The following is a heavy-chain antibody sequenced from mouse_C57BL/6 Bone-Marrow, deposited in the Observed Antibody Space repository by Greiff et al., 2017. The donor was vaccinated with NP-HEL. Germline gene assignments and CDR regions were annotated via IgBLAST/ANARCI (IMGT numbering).Heavy chain of an antibody. D-gene: IGHD2-5*01. Sequence: QVQLQQPGAELVMPGASVKLSCKASGYTFTSYWMHWVKQRPGQGLEWIGEIDPSDSYTNYNQKFKGKSTLTVDKSSSTAYMQLSSLTSEDSAVYYCATSPAYYSNYVDYWGEGTTLTDSS. J-gene: IGHJ2*01. CDR3: ATSPAYYSNYVDY. CDR2: IDPSDSYT. CDR1: GYTFTSYW. V-gene: IGHV1-69*01.